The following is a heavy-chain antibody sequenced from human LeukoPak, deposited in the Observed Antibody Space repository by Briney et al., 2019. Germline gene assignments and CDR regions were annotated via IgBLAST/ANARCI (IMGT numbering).Heavy chain of an antibody. Sequence: PGGSLRLSCAASGFTFSSYWMHWVRQAPGKGLVWVSRINSDGSSTSYADSVEGRFTISRDNVENTMYLQMNSLRAEDTAVYYCARVTYGDSPVDYWGQGTLVTVSS. CDR3: ARVTYGDSPVDY. V-gene: IGHV3-74*01. CDR2: INSDGSST. D-gene: IGHD4-17*01. J-gene: IGHJ4*02. CDR1: GFTFSSYW.